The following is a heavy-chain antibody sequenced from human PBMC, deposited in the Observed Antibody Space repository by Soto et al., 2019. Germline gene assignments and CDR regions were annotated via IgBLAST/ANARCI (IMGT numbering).Heavy chain of an antibody. CDR1: GGIFRRYA. CDR2: IVPIFGTT. D-gene: IGHD3-16*01. CDR3: ERPDDGSYSSNHHYYYALDV. V-gene: IGHV1-69*01. J-gene: IGHJ6*02. Sequence: QVQLLQSGAEVKKPGSSVKVSCTVSGGIFRRYAISWVRQAPGQGLEWLGGIVPIFGTTNYAQKFQGRVTITAEESTSKAEMELSSLRSDDTAVYYCERPDDGSYSSNHHYYYALDVWGQGNTVAVSS.